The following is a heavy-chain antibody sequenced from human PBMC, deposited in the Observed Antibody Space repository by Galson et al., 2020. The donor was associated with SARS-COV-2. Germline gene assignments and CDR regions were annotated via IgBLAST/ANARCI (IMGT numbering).Heavy chain of an antibody. CDR3: ARDEGLGSGSSDISDYYGMDV. D-gene: IGHD3-10*01. Sequence: GGSLRLSCAASGFTVSSHYMSWVRQAPGKGLEWVSVIYSGGSTYYADSVKGRFTISRHNSKNTLYLQMNSLRAEDTAVYYCARDEGLGSGSSDISDYYGMDVWGQGTTVTVSS. CDR2: IYSGGST. J-gene: IGHJ6*02. CDR1: GFTVSSHY. V-gene: IGHV3-53*04.